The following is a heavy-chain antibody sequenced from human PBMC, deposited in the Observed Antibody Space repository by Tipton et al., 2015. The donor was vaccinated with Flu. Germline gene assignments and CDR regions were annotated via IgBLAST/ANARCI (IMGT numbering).Heavy chain of an antibody. Sequence: TLSLTCAVSGYSISSGYYWGWIRQPPGKGLEWIGSIYHSGSTYYNPSLKSRVTISVDTSKNQFSLKLSSVTAADTAVYYCARALLRWSPFDYWGQGTLVTVSS. CDR2: IYHSGST. J-gene: IGHJ4*02. CDR3: ARALLRWSPFDY. CDR1: GYSISSGYY. V-gene: IGHV4-38-2*01. D-gene: IGHD2-21*01.